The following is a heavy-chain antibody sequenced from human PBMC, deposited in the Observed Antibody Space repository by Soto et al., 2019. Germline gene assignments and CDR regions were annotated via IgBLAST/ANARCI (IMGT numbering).Heavy chain of an antibody. CDR3: ARDKAADYQPYWFDP. Sequence: QVQLQESGPGLVKPSETLSLTCTVSGGSISSYYWSWIRQPAGKGLEWIGRIYTSGSTNYNPSLTSRVTMSVATSKNQFSLKLSSVTAADTAVYYCARDKAADYQPYWFDPWGQGTLVTVSS. D-gene: IGHD2-2*01. V-gene: IGHV4-4*07. CDR1: GGSISSYY. CDR2: IYTSGST. J-gene: IGHJ5*02.